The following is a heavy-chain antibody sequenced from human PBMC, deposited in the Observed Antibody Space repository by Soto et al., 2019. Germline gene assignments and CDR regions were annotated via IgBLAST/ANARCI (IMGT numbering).Heavy chain of an antibody. CDR2: ISSSGTTI. D-gene: IGHD2-2*01. CDR1: GFTFSSYW. V-gene: IGHV3-48*04. CDR3: ARVDPPAKS. Sequence: GGSLRLSCAGSGFTFSSYWMHWVRQAPGKGLEWVSYISSSGTTIYYADTVKGRFTISRDNAKNSLYLQMNSLRAEDTAVYYCARVDPPAKSWGQGTLVTVSS. J-gene: IGHJ5*02.